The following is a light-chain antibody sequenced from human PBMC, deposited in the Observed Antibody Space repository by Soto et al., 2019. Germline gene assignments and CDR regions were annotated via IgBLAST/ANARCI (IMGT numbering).Light chain of an antibody. V-gene: IGKV1-5*01. Sequence: DIQMTQSPSALSASVGDRVTITCRASQSIRNWLAWYQQKPGKAPKLLIYDVSSLQSGVPSRFSGSGSGTDFTLTISSLQPEDFATYYCQHYNSYSEAFGQGTKVAIK. CDR3: QHYNSYSEA. CDR1: QSIRNW. J-gene: IGKJ1*01. CDR2: DVS.